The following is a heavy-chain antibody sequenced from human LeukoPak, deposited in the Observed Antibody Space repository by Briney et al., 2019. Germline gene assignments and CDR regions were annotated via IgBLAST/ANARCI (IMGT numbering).Heavy chain of an antibody. V-gene: IGHV3-30-3*01. CDR1: GFTFSSYA. D-gene: IGHD3-16*01. CDR3: ARGGFDP. J-gene: IGHJ5*02. CDR2: IPYDGSNK. Sequence: GGSLRLSCAASGFTFSSYAMHWVRQAPGKGLEWVAVIPYDGSNKYYADSVKGRFTISRDNSKNTLYLQMNSLRAEDTAVYYCARGGFDPWGQGTLVTVSS.